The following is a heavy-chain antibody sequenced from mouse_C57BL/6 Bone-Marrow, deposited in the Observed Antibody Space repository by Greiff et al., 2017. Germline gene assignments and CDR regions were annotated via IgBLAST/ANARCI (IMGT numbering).Heavy chain of an antibody. CDR3: ARESNFWCAY. J-gene: IGHJ3*01. CDR2: IDPSDSYT. V-gene: IGHV1-69*01. CDR1: GYTFTSYW. Sequence: QVQLQQPGAELVMPGASVKLSCKASGYTFTSYWMHWVKQRPGQGLEWIGEIDPSDSYTNYNQKFKGKSTLTVDKSSSTAYMQLSSLTSEDSAVYYCARESNFWCAYWGQGTLVTVSA. D-gene: IGHD2-5*01.